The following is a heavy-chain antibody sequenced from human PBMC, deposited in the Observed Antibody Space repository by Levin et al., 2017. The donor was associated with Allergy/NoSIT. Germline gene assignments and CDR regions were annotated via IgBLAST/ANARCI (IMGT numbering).Heavy chain of an antibody. V-gene: IGHV1-8*01. J-gene: IGHJ4*02. CDR1: GYTFTSYD. Sequence: GESLKISCKASGYTFTSYDINWVRQATGQGLEWMGWMNPNSGNTGYAQKFQGRVTMTRNTSISTAYMELSSLRSEDTAVYYGARGRIAANFDYWGQGTLVTVSS. D-gene: IGHD6-13*01. CDR3: ARGRIAANFDY. CDR2: MNPNSGNT.